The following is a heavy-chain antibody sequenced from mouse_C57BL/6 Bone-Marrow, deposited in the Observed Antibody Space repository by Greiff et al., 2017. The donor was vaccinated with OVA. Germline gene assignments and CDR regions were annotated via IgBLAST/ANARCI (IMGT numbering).Heavy chain of an antibody. CDR2: IHPNSGST. Sequence: QVQLQQPGAELVKPGASVKLSCKASGYTFTSYWMHWVKQRPGQGLEWIGMIHPNSGSTNYNEKFKSKATLTVDKSSSTAYMQLSSLTSEDSAVYYCAREARWDDYFDYWGRGTTLTVSS. CDR1: GYTFTSYW. CDR3: AREARWDDYFDY. J-gene: IGHJ2*01. D-gene: IGHD3-2*02. V-gene: IGHV1-64*01.